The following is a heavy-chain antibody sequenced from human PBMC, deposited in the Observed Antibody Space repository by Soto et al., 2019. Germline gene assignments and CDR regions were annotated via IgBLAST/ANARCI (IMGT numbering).Heavy chain of an antibody. CDR1: GGSISSYY. CDR2: IYYSGST. D-gene: IGHD3-9*01. CDR3: ARDYLTFDY. Sequence: QVQLQESGPGLVKPSETLSLTCTVSGGSISSYYWSWIRQPPGKGLEWIGYIYYSGSTNYNPSLKSRVTISVDTSKNQFSLKLSSVTAADTAVYYCARDYLTFDYWGQGTLVTVSS. V-gene: IGHV4-59*01. J-gene: IGHJ4*02.